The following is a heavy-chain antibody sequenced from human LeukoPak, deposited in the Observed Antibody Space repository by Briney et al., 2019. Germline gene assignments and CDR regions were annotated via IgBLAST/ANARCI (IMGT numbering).Heavy chain of an antibody. V-gene: IGHV4-34*01. Sequence: PSETLSLTCAVYGGSFSGYYWSWIRQPPGKGLEWIGEINHSGSTNYNPSLKSRVTISVDTSKNQFSLKLSSVTAADTAVYYCARMGTGYDYVWGSYRHPKTPFDYWGQGTLVTVSS. J-gene: IGHJ4*02. CDR3: ARMGTGYDYVWGSYRHPKTPFDY. CDR2: INHSGST. D-gene: IGHD3-16*02. CDR1: GGSFSGYY.